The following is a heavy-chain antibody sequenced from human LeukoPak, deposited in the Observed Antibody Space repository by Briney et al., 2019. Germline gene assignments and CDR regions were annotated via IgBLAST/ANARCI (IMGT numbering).Heavy chain of an antibody. V-gene: IGHV4-39*07. CDR1: GGSISSSSYY. Sequence: PSETLSLTCTVSGGSISSSSYYWGWIRQPPGKGLEWIGSIYYSGSTYYNPSLKSRVTISVDTSKNQFSLKLSSVTAADTAVYYCARGRGNYYGSGSYYNGAYYYYGMDVWGQGTTVTVSS. CDR3: ARGRGNYYGSGSYYNGAYYYYGMDV. CDR2: IYYSGST. D-gene: IGHD3-10*01. J-gene: IGHJ6*02.